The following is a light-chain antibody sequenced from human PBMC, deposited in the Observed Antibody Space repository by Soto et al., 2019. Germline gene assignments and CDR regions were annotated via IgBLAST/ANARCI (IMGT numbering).Light chain of an antibody. CDR3: QQRTNWPRT. Sequence: EIVLAQYPATLSLSPGERATLSCRASQSVGSYLAWYQQKPGQSPRLLIYDASNRATGIPARFRGSGSGTDFTLTISSLEPADFAVYYCQQRTNWPRTFGQGTKVEIK. V-gene: IGKV3-11*01. CDR2: DAS. CDR1: QSVGSY. J-gene: IGKJ1*01.